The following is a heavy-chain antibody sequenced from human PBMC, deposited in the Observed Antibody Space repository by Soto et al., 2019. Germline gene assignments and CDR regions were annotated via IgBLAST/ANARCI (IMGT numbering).Heavy chain of an antibody. CDR3: ARDSSPYYDFWSGYHGDAFDI. D-gene: IGHD3-3*01. V-gene: IGHV1-3*01. CDR2: LNPGNGNT. CDR1: GYTFPRYA. Sequence: ASVKVSCKASGYTFPRYAMNWVRQAPVQSPGWMVWLNPGNGNTKYSQRFQGRVTITRDTSARTAYMELSSLRSEDTAVYYCARDSSPYYDFWSGYHGDAFDIWGQGPMVTVSS. J-gene: IGHJ3*02.